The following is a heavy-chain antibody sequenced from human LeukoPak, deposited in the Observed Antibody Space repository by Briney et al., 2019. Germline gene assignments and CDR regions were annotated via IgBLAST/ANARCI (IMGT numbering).Heavy chain of an antibody. CDR1: GYTFTSYY. CDR3: ARDRVDSSGYYYVGLLVY. Sequence: ASVKVSRKAPGYTFTSYYMHWVRQAPGQGLEWMGIINPSGGSTSYAQKFQGRVTMTRDTSTSTVYMELSSLRSEDTAVYYCARDRVDSSGYYYVGLLVYWGQGTLVTVSS. D-gene: IGHD3-22*01. CDR2: INPSGGST. J-gene: IGHJ4*02. V-gene: IGHV1-46*01.